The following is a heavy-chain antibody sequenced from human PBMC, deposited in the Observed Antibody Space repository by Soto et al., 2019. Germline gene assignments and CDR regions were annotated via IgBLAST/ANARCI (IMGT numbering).Heavy chain of an antibody. CDR3: ARIIAVACSRGGYCNVFDT. V-gene: IGHV4-30-2*01. D-gene: IGHD6-19*01. CDR2: IYHSGST. J-gene: IGHJ5*02. Sequence: SETLSLTCAVSGGSISSGGYSWSWILQAPGKGLEWIGYIYHSGSTYYNPSLKSRVTISVDRSKNQFSLKLSSVPAADTAVYYCARIIAVACSRGGYCNVFDTSGQGTLVTVSS. CDR1: GGSISSGGYS.